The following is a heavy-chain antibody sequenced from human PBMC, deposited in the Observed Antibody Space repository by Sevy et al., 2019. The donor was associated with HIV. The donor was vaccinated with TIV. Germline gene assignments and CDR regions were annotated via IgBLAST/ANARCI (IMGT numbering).Heavy chain of an antibody. CDR3: ARMVSGGLRWELIKENAFDI. Sequence: GGSLRLSCAASGFTFRDSAIRWVRQSPGKGLEWVALISHGGSYEYYVDSVKGRFTVSSERSKNILYLQMDSLRAEETAVYYCARMVSGGLRWELIKENAFDIWGQGTAVTVSS. D-gene: IGHD4-17*01. CDR1: GFTFRDSA. J-gene: IGHJ3*02. V-gene: IGHV3-30-3*01. CDR2: ISHGGSYE.